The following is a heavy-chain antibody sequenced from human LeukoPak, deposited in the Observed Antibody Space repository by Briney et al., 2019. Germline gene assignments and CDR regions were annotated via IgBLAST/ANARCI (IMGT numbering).Heavy chain of an antibody. J-gene: IGHJ6*03. CDR2: INPNSGGT. V-gene: IGHV1-2*02. Sequence: GASVKVSCKTSGYTFTGYYMHWVRQAPGQGLEWMGWINPNSGGTNYAQKFQGRVTMTRDTSISTAYMELSRLRSDDTAVYYCARVTRGYSGYDRTNYYYYYMDVWGKGTTVTISS. CDR1: GYTFTGYY. CDR3: ARVTRGYSGYDRTNYYYYYMDV. D-gene: IGHD5-12*01.